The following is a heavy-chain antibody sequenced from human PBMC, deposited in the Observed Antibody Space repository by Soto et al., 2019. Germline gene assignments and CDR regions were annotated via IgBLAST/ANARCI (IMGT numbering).Heavy chain of an antibody. Sequence: QVQLVESGGGVIRPGGSLRLSCAASGFNFSYYAMHWVRQAPGTGPEWVAATSSDGTDNVYADSVSGRFTISRDNSKNTLYLQMNSLRSEDAAVYYCARTYECAKSDCYRAFDIWGQGTMVNVSA. D-gene: IGHD2-21*02. CDR1: GFNFSYYA. J-gene: IGHJ3*02. V-gene: IGHV3-30*04. CDR3: ARTYECAKSDCYRAFDI. CDR2: TSSDGTDN.